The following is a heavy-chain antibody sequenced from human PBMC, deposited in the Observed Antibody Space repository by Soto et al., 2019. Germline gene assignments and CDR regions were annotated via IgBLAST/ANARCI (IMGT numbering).Heavy chain of an antibody. Sequence: SETLSLTCTVSGGSIINYFCNFIRQPAFKGLEWIGRIDNSGSTNYNPSLKSRITMSADTSRNQFSLKLNSVTAADTAVYYCARGGQDFRSGPFDYWGQGALVTVSS. V-gene: IGHV4-4*07. CDR2: IDNSGST. CDR1: GGSIINYF. D-gene: IGHD3-3*01. CDR3: ARGGQDFRSGPFDY. J-gene: IGHJ4*02.